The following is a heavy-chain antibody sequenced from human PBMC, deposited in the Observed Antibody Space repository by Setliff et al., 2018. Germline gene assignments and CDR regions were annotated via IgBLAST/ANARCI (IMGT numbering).Heavy chain of an antibody. CDR2: ISAYNGYI. Sequence: GESLKVSCKASGYTFSNYGISWVRQAPGQGLEWMGWISAYNGYIIYAQKLQGRVTMTTDTSTSTAYMEVRSLRSDDTAVYYCARAPGTVVVPASRSAFDIWGQGTMVTVS. CDR1: GYTFSNYG. J-gene: IGHJ3*02. CDR3: ARAPGTVVVPASRSAFDI. V-gene: IGHV1-18*01. D-gene: IGHD2-2*01.